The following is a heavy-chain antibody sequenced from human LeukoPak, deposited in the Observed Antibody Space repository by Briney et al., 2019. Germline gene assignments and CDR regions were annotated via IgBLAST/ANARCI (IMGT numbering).Heavy chain of an antibody. Sequence: GGSLRLSCAASGFTFSNYWMRWVRHAPGKGLVWVSGIKGDGSEITYADSVKGRVTISRDNAKNTLYLQMNSLRAEDTAVYYCASESASRNWYNWGQGTLVTVSA. CDR3: ASESASRNWYN. V-gene: IGHV3-74*03. J-gene: IGHJ4*02. CDR1: GFTFSNYW. CDR2: IKGDGSEI. D-gene: IGHD6-13*01.